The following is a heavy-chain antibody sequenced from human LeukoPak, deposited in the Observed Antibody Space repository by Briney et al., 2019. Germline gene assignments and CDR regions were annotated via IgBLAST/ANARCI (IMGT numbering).Heavy chain of an antibody. CDR3: ARVMTTVVTVAYFDY. CDR1: GYIFPSYW. Sequence: GESLKISCKGSGYIFPSYWIGWVRQMPGKGLELMGIIYPGDSDTRYSPSFQGQVTISADKSISTAYLQWGSLKASDTAMYYCARVMTTVVTVAYFDYWGQGTLVTVSS. J-gene: IGHJ4*02. V-gene: IGHV5-51*01. CDR2: IYPGDSDT. D-gene: IGHD4-23*01.